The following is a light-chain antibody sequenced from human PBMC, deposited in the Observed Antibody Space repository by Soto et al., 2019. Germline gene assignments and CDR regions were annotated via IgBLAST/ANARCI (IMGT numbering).Light chain of an antibody. CDR3: QQCHRFLT. Sequence: DLQMTHSPYTLSASTGDTVTITCRASESMSNCLAWYQQKPGKAPKLLISGASSLQSGVPSRFSGSASGTEFTLTISSLQPDDIATYYCQQCHRFLTFGQGTKVDIK. CDR2: GAS. V-gene: IGKV1-5*01. J-gene: IGKJ1*01. CDR1: ESMSNC.